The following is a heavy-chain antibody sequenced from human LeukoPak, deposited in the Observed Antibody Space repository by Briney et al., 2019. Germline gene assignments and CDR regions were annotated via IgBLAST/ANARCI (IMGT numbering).Heavy chain of an antibody. CDR2: IKSKTDGGTT. D-gene: IGHD4-17*01. Sequence: PGGSLRLSCAASGFTFSNAWMSWVRQAPGKGLEWVGRIKSKTDGGTTDYAAPVKGRFTISRDDSKNTLYLQMNSLKTEDTAVYYCTTRPQPPMTTVTTHSTGWGQGTLVTVSS. CDR3: TTRPQPPMTTVTTHSTG. V-gene: IGHV3-15*01. CDR1: GFTFSNAW. J-gene: IGHJ4*02.